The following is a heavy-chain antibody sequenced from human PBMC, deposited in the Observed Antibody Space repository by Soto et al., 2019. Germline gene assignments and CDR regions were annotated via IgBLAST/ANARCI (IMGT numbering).Heavy chain of an antibody. CDR2: ISAYNGNT. D-gene: IGHD3-9*01. V-gene: IGHV1-18*01. J-gene: IGHJ4*02. CDR1: GYTFTSYG. CDR3: ARERARYFDWLTPPLDY. Sequence: ASVKVSCKASGYTFTSYGISWVRQAPGQGLEWMGWISAYNGNTNYAQKLQGRVTMTTDTATSTAYMELRSLRSDDTAVYYCARERARYFDWLTPPLDYWGQGTLVTVSS.